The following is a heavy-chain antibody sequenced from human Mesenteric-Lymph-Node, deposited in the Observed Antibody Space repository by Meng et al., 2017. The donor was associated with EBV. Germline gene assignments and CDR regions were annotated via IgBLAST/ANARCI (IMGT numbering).Heavy chain of an antibody. CDR3: ARVKQPAPFDP. CDR2: ISSRSTTK. Sequence: VKLGASGGGLAKPGGSLRLSCTSSGFIFSDYYMSWIRHVPGKGLEWVSYISSRSTTKYYADSVEGRFAISRDNAKNSLYLQMNSLRADDTAVYYCARVKQPAPFDPWGQGTLVTVSS. J-gene: IGHJ5*02. D-gene: IGHD1-14*01. CDR1: GFIFSDYY. V-gene: IGHV3-11*01.